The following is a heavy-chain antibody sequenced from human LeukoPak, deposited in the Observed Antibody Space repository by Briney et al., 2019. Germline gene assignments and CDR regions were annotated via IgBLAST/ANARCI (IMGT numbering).Heavy chain of an antibody. Sequence: GESLKISCKGSGYSFTSYWIGWVRQMPGKGLEWMGIIYPGDSDTRYSPSFQGQVTISADKSISTAYLQWSSLKASDTAMYYCARYSSSRYYYYGMDVWGQGTTVTVSS. CDR3: ARYSSSRYYYYGMDV. V-gene: IGHV5-51*01. D-gene: IGHD6-13*01. J-gene: IGHJ6*02. CDR2: IYPGDSDT. CDR1: GYSFTSYW.